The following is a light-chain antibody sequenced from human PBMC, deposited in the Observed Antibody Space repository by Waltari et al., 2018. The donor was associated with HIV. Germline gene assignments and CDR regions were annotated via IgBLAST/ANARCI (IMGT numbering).Light chain of an antibody. CDR3: QQYNNWPPRT. CDR2: DAS. V-gene: IGKV3-15*01. J-gene: IGKJ1*01. Sequence: EIVMTQSPATLSVSPGERATHSCRASQSVGSKLAWYQQKPGQAPRLLIYDASTRATCIPARFSGSGSGTEFTLTISSLQSEDFAVYYCQQYNNWPPRTFGQGTKVEIK. CDR1: QSVGSK.